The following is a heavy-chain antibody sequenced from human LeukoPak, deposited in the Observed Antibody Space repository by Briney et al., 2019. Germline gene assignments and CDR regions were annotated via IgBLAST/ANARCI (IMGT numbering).Heavy chain of an antibody. V-gene: IGHV1-2*02. D-gene: IGHD3-10*01. Sequence: ASVKVSCKASGYRFTGYYMHWVRQAPGQGLEWMGWIEPNSGDTNYAQKFQGRVTITADESTSTAYMELSSLRSEDTAVYYCARDRDAYYYGSGSYPTDAFDIWGQGTMVTVSS. CDR2: IEPNSGDT. CDR3: ARDRDAYYYGSGSYPTDAFDI. CDR1: GYRFTGYY. J-gene: IGHJ3*02.